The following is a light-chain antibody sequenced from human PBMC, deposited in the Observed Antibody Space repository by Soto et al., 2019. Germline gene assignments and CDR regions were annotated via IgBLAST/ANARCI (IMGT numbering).Light chain of an antibody. J-gene: IGLJ2*01. CDR2: DDT. V-gene: IGLV3-21*02. Sequence: SYELTQPPSMSVAPGQTARITCGGDNIGSKSLHWYQQKPGQAPVLVVYDDTDRPSGIPERFSGSNSANTATLTISRVEGGDEADYYCATWDGSLPGEVFGGGTQLTVL. CDR1: NIGSKS. CDR3: ATWDGSLPGEV.